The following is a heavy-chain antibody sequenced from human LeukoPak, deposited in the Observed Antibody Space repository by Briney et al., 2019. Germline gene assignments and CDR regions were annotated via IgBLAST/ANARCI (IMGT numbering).Heavy chain of an antibody. CDR2: TYYRSKWYN. CDR3: ARDDGRGRYNWNLDAFDI. CDR1: GDSVSSNSAA. D-gene: IGHD1-7*01. Sequence: SQTLSLTCAFSGDSVSSNSAAWNWIRQSPSRGLEWLGRTYYRSKWYNDYAVFVKSRITIKPDTSKNQFSLQLNSVTPEDTAVYYCARDDGRGRYNWNLDAFDIWGQGTMVTVSS. V-gene: IGHV6-1*01. J-gene: IGHJ3*02.